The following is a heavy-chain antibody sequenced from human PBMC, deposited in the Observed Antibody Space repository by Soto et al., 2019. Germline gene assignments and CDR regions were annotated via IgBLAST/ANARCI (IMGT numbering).Heavy chain of an antibody. CDR2: IDPKSGGT. V-gene: IGHV1-2*02. CDR1: GPTFIAYY. D-gene: IGHD5-12*01. Sequence: QLVQSGAEVKKPGASVKVSCKTSGPTFIAYYIHWVRQAPGQGLEWMGWIDPKSGGTTYEQKFLGRVTMTRVASINTAYMELKRLTSDDTAVYYCARVSVDVPEWGQGTLLTVSS. J-gene: IGHJ4*02. CDR3: ARVSVDVPE.